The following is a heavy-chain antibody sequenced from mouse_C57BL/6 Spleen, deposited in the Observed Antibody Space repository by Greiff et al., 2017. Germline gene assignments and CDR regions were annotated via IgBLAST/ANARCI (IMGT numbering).Heavy chain of an antibody. CDR1: GFTFTDYY. CDR3: ARSNWDPSYYFDY. V-gene: IGHV7-3*01. CDR2: IRHTANGYTT. Sequence: VQLKESVGGLVQPGGSLSLSCAASGFTFTDYYMSWVRQPPGKALEWLGFIRHTANGYTTEYSASVKGRFTISRDNSQSILYLQMNALRAEDSATYYCARSNWDPSYYFDYWGQGTTLTVSS. J-gene: IGHJ2*01. D-gene: IGHD4-1*01.